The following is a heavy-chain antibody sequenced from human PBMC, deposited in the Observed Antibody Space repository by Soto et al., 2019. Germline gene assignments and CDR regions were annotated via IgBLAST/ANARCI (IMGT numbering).Heavy chain of an antibody. CDR2: IYYSGNT. D-gene: IGHD3-16*01. CDR1: GGSISSSSYY. Sequence: SETLSLTCTVSGGSISSSSYYWGWIRQPPGKGLEWIGNIYYSGNTNYNPSFESRVTISIDTSKNQFSLKLISMTAADTAMYYCARLAMASRRGYYGMDVWGQGTTVTVSS. V-gene: IGHV4-39*07. CDR3: ARLAMASRRGYYGMDV. J-gene: IGHJ6*02.